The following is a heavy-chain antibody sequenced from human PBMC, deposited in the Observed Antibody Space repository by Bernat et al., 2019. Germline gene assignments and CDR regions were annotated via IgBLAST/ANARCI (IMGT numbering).Heavy chain of an antibody. D-gene: IGHD4-17*01. CDR1: GGSISSGGYS. CDR3: ARNFYGDPGYGMDV. V-gene: IGHV4-30-2*01. J-gene: IGHJ6*02. CDR2: INHSGST. Sequence: QLQLQESGSGLVKPSQTLSLTCAVSGGSISSGGYSWSWIRQPPGKGLEWIGYINHSGSTYYNPSLKSRVTISVDRSKNQFSLKLSSLTAAATAVYYCARNFYGDPGYGMDVWGQGTTVTVSS.